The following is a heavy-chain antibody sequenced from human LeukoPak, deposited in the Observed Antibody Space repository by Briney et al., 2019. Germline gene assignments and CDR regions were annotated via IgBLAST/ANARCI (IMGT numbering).Heavy chain of an antibody. CDR2: IYYSGST. Sequence: PSETLSLTCTVSGGSISSGGYYWSWIRQHPGKGLEWIGYIYYSGSTYYNPSLKSRVTISVDTSKNQFSLKLSSVTAADTAVYYCARGPPGVIINLLSSNWFDPWGQGTLVTVSS. CDR1: GGSISSGGYY. CDR3: ARGPPGVIINLLSSNWFDP. D-gene: IGHD3-10*01. V-gene: IGHV4-31*03. J-gene: IGHJ5*02.